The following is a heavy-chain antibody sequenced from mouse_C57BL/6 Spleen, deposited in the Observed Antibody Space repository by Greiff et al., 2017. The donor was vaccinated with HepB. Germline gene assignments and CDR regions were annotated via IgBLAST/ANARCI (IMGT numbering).Heavy chain of an antibody. Sequence: EVKLMESGGGLVKPGGSLKLSCAASGFTFSDYGMHWVRQAPEKGLEWVAYISSGSSTIYYADTVKGRFTISRDNAKNTLFLQMTSLRSEDTAMYYCARRSGNYAFAYWGQGTLVTVSA. CDR3: ARRSGNYAFAY. CDR2: ISSGSSTI. V-gene: IGHV5-17*01. CDR1: GFTFSDYG. D-gene: IGHD2-1*01. J-gene: IGHJ3*01.